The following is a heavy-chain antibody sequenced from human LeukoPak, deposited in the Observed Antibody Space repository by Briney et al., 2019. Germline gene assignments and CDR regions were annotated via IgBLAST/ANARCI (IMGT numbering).Heavy chain of an antibody. CDR2: IYYSGST. J-gene: IGHJ4*02. CDR1: GGSISSFY. D-gene: IGHD1-26*01. V-gene: IGHV4-59*01. CDR3: AGGVGAPINIDY. Sequence: NPSETLSLTCTVSGGSISSFYWNWIRQPPGKGLEWIGYIYYSGSTKYNPSLKSRVTISVDTSKNQFSLKLSSVTAADTAVYYCAGGVGAPINIDYWGQGTLVTVSS.